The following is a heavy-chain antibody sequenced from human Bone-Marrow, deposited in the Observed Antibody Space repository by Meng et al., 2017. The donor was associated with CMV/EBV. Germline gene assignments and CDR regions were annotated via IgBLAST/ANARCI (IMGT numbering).Heavy chain of an antibody. D-gene: IGHD2-15*01. J-gene: IGHJ4*02. V-gene: IGHV3-23*01. CDR1: GFTFRNYA. CDR3: AKGSAASRPYYFDY. Sequence: GEPLKISCGGSGFTFRNYAMSWVRQAPGKGLEWVSAITDSGGDTYHADSVKGRFTISRDNSKNTLSLQMNSLRVEDTAVYYCAKGSAASRPYYFDYWGQGTLVTVSS. CDR2: ITDSGGDT.